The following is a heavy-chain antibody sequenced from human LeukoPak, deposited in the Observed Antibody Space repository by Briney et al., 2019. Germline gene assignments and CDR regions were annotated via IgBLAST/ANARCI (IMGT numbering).Heavy chain of an antibody. D-gene: IGHD6-19*01. J-gene: IGHJ4*02. V-gene: IGHV3-23*01. Sequence: GGSLRLSCAASGFTFSSYAMSWVRQAPGKWLEWVSAISGSGGSTYYADSVKGRFTISRDNSKNTLYLQMNSLRAEDTAVYYCAKDRDLRSAQWLFDYWGQGTLVTVSS. CDR3: AKDRDLRSAQWLFDY. CDR2: ISGSGGST. CDR1: GFTFSSYA.